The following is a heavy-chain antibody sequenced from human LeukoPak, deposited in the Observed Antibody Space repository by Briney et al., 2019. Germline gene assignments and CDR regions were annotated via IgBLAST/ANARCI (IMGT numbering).Heavy chain of an antibody. V-gene: IGHV3-21*01. CDR2: ISSSSSYI. J-gene: IGHJ4*02. Sequence: GGSLRLSCAASGFTFSSYSMNWVRQAPGNGLEWVSSISSSSSYIYYADSVKGRFTISRDNAKNSLYLQMNSLRAEDTAVYYCARGSQRNYYDSSGYGYWGQGTLVTVSS. CDR1: GFTFSSYS. CDR3: ARGSQRNYYDSSGYGY. D-gene: IGHD3-22*01.